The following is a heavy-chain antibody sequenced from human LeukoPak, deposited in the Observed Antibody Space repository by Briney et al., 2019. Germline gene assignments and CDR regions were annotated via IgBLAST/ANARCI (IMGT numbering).Heavy chain of an antibody. CDR1: GSTFSSYA. CDR2: ISGSGGST. V-gene: IGHV3-23*01. CDR3: AKVGGILYYNWFDP. D-gene: IGHD2-8*01. Sequence: TGGSLRLSCAASGSTFSSYAMSWVRQAPGKGLEWVSAISGSGGSTYYADSVKGRFTISRDNSKNTLYLQMNSLGAEDTAVYYCAKVGGILYYNWFDPWGQGTLVTVSS. J-gene: IGHJ5*02.